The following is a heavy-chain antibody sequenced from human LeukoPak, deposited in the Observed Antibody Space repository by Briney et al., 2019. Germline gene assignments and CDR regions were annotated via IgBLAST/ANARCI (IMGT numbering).Heavy chain of an antibody. D-gene: IGHD1-26*01. CDR1: GDRVSSKRAS. J-gene: IGHJ4*02. Sequence: SQTLSLTCAISGDRVSSKRASWNWIRQPPSRGLEWLGRTYSRSKWFNDYAVSVKSRITVNPDTSKNQFSLHLTSVTPDDTAVYYCARGTGSLDYWGQGTLVTVSS. CDR3: ARGTGSLDY. V-gene: IGHV6-1*01. CDR2: TYSRSKWFN.